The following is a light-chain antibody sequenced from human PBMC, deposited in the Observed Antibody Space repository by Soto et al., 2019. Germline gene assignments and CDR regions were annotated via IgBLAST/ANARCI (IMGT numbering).Light chain of an antibody. V-gene: IGLV2-14*03. CDR1: SSDVGGYNY. CDR3: CSFTSSNLYV. Sequence: QSVLAQPASVSGSPGQSITISCTGTSSDVGGYNYVSWYQHHPGEAPKVMIYDVGDRPSGVSNRFSGSKPGNTASLTISGLQAEDEADYYCCSFTSSNLYVFGTGTKVTVL. J-gene: IGLJ1*01. CDR2: DVG.